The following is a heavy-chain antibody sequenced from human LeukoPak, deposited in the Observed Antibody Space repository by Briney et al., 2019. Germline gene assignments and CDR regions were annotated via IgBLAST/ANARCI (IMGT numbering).Heavy chain of an antibody. CDR1: GFSISTYS. V-gene: IGHV3-23*01. CDR2: ISVRGGST. J-gene: IGHJ3*02. D-gene: IGHD4-23*01. Sequence: SGESLTLSCTASGFSISTYSISWVRQPPAKGLEWVSVISVRGGSTYYAASVKGRFTISRDNAKNSLYLQMNSLRVEDTALYYCARVSSVGGNPHVFNIWGQGTMVTVSS. CDR3: ARVSSVGGNPHVFNI.